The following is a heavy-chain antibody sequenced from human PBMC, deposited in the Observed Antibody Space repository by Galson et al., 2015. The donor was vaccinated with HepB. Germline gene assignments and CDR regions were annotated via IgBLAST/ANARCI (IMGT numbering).Heavy chain of an antibody. CDR2: IYYSGST. D-gene: IGHD3-10*01. CDR3: ARMTMVRGGGVHYYYGMDV. Sequence: SETLSLTCTVSGGSISSYYWSWIRQPPGKGLEWIGYIYYSGSTNYNPSLKSRVTISVDTSKNQFSLKLSSVTAADTAVYYCARMTMVRGGGVHYYYGMDVWGQGTTVTVSS. CDR1: GGSISSYY. V-gene: IGHV4-59*01. J-gene: IGHJ6*02.